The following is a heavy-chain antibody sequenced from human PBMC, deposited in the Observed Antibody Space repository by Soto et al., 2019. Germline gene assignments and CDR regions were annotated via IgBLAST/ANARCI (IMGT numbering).Heavy chain of an antibody. V-gene: IGHV3-30-3*01. CDR3: ARDGVGATPYFDY. Sequence: QVQLVESGGGVVQPGRSLRLSCAASGFTFSSYAMHWVRQAPGKGLEWVAVISYDGSNKYYADSVKGRFTISRDNSKNTLYLQMNSLRAEDTAVYYCARDGVGATPYFDYWGQGTLVTVSS. J-gene: IGHJ4*02. CDR2: ISYDGSNK. D-gene: IGHD1-26*01. CDR1: GFTFSSYA.